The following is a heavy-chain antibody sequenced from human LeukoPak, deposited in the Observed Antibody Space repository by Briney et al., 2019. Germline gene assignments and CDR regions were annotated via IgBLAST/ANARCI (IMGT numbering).Heavy chain of an antibody. CDR2: ISGSGGNT. J-gene: IGHJ4*02. Sequence: GGSLRLSCAASGVTFTSYAMSWGCQAPGKGLEWVSAISGSGGNTYYADSVKGRFTISRDNSKDTVYLQMNRLRAEDTDVYYCARSVDYWGQGTLVTVSS. V-gene: IGHV3-23*01. CDR1: GVTFTSYA. CDR3: ARSVDY.